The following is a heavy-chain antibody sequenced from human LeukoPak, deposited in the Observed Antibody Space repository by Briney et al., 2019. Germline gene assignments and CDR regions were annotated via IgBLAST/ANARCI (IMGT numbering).Heavy chain of an antibody. D-gene: IGHD3-10*01. CDR2: IQYDGSKK. V-gene: IGHV3-30*02. J-gene: IGHJ5*02. Sequence: GGSLRLSCVASGFTFSSNGMHWVRQAPGKGLEWVTFIQYDGSKKYYADPVKGRFTISRDNSKNTLYLEMNSLRAEDTAVYYCARDTLLWFGEKMSLLNNWFDPWGQGTLVTVSS. CDR3: ARDTLLWFGEKMSLLNNWFDP. CDR1: GFTFSSNG.